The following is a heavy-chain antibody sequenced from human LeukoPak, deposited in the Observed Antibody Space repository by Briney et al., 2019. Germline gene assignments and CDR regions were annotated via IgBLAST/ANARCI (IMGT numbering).Heavy chain of an antibody. CDR2: IYYSGST. CDR3: ARALFQYYYDSSGYSYYFDY. V-gene: IGHV4-59*01. J-gene: IGHJ4*02. D-gene: IGHD3-22*01. CDR1: GGSISSYY. Sequence: SETLSLTCTVSGGSISSYYWSWIRQPAGKGLEWIGYIYYSGSTNYNPSLKSRVTIPVDTSKNQFSLKLSSVTAADTAVYYCARALFQYYYDSSGYSYYFDYWGQGTLVTVSS.